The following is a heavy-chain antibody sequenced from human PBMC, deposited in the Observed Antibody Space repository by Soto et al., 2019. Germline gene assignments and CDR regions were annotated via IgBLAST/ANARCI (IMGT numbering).Heavy chain of an antibody. CDR1: GGTFSSYA. CDR3: ARASVRHRRYWYFDL. CDR2: IIPIFGTA. Sequence: QVQLVQSGAEVKKPGSSVKVSCKASGGTFSSYAISWVRQAPGQGLEWMGGIIPIFGTANYAQKFQGRVTITADESTSPAYMELGSLGSEDTAVYDCARASVRHRRYWYFDLWGRGTLVTVSS. D-gene: IGHD1-26*01. V-gene: IGHV1-69*12. J-gene: IGHJ2*01.